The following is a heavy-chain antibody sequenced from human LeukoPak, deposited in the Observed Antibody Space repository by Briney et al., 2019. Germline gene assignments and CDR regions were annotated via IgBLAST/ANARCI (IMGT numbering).Heavy chain of an antibody. CDR3: ARGLRWGITMVRARTYFDY. CDR2: INHSGST. Sequence: PSETLSLTCAVYGGSFSGYYWSWIRQPPGKGLEWIGEINHSGSTNYNPSLKSRVTISADTSKNQFSLKLSSVTAADTAVYYCARGLRWGITMVRARTYFDYWGQGTLVTVSS. J-gene: IGHJ4*02. D-gene: IGHD3-10*01. V-gene: IGHV4-34*01. CDR1: GGSFSGYY.